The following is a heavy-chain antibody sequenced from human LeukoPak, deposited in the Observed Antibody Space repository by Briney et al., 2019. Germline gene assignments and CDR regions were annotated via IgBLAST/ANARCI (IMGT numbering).Heavy chain of an antibody. Sequence: GRSLRPSCAPSRFTLSSYSINWVRQAAGKGLEWVSSISSSSSYIYHADSVKGRFTLSRDHAKNSLYLQLTSLRAEDTAVYYCARAGGSGSYQSDYWGQGTLVTVCS. CDR1: RFTLSSYS. CDR2: ISSSSSYI. J-gene: IGHJ4*02. V-gene: IGHV3-21*01. D-gene: IGHD3-10*01. CDR3: ARAGGSGSYQSDY.